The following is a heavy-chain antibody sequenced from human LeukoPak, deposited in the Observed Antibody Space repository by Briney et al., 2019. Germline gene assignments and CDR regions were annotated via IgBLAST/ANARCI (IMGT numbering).Heavy chain of an antibody. CDR3: ARRSRNYVGWFDP. CDR2: IYSTGST. V-gene: IGHV4-4*09. D-gene: IGHD1-7*01. Sequence: SETLSLTCTVSGGSLSTYYWSWIRQPPGKGLEWIGYIYSTGSTNYNPSLKSRVTISVDTSKNQFSLKLSSVTAADTAVYYCARRSRNYVGWFDPWGQGTLVTVSS. J-gene: IGHJ5*02. CDR1: GGSLSTYY.